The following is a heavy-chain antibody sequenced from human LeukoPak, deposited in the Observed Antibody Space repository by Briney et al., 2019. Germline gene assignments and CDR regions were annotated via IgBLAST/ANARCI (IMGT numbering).Heavy chain of an antibody. D-gene: IGHD6-13*01. Sequence: ASVKVSCKASGYTFTSYDINWVRQAPGQGLEWMGGIIPIYGTPNYAQKFQSRVTITADESTSTAYMELSSLRSEDTAVYYCARDREAAGYYFDYWGQGTLVTVSS. V-gene: IGHV1-69*13. J-gene: IGHJ4*02. CDR1: GYTFTSYD. CDR2: IIPIYGTP. CDR3: ARDREAAGYYFDY.